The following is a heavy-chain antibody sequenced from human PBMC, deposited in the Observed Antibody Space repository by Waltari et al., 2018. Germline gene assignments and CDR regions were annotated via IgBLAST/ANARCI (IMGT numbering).Heavy chain of an antibody. CDR3: AKVATSNDDAFDI. D-gene: IGHD1-1*01. CDR1: GFTFSSYG. V-gene: IGHV3-30*02. CDR2: IRYDGSNK. Sequence: QVQLVESGGGVVQPGGSLRLSCAASGFTFSSYGMHWVSQAPGKGLEWVAFIRYDGSNKYYADSVKGRFTISRDNSKNTLYLQMNSLRAEDTAVYYCAKVATSNDDAFDIWGQGTMVTVSS. J-gene: IGHJ3*02.